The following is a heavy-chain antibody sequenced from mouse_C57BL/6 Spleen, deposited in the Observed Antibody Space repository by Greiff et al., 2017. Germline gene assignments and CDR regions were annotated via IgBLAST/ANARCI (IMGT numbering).Heavy chain of an antibody. Sequence: QVQLKQSGAELMKPGASVKLSCKATGYTFTGYWIEWVKQRPGHGLEWIGEILPGSGSTNYNEKFKGKATFTADTSSNTAYMQLSSLTTEDSAIYYCARSLYYYGSSSYYYAMDYWGQGTSVTVSS. D-gene: IGHD1-1*01. J-gene: IGHJ4*01. V-gene: IGHV1-9*01. CDR2: ILPGSGST. CDR3: ARSLYYYGSSSYYYAMDY. CDR1: GYTFTGYW.